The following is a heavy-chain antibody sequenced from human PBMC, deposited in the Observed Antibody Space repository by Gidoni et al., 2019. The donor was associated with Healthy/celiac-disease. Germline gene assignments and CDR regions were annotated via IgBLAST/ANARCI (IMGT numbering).Heavy chain of an antibody. CDR3: AKTAVYGSGKEWFDP. CDR1: GFPFSSYA. J-gene: IGHJ5*02. CDR2: ISGSGGST. V-gene: IGHV3-23*01. Sequence: EVQLLASGGGLVQPGGSLRLSCSASGFPFSSYAMSWVRQAPGKGLEWVSAISGSGGSTYYADSVKGRFTISRDNSKNTLYLQMNSLRAEDTAVYYCAKTAVYGSGKEWFDPWGQGTLVTVSS. D-gene: IGHD3-10*01.